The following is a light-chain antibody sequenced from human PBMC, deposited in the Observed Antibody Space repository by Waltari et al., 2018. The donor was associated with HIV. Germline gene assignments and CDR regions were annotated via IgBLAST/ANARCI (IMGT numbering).Light chain of an antibody. CDR1: QSVTSGY. CDR3: QQYSSSPIT. Sequence: ELVLTQSPGTLSLSPGERATLSCRASQSVTSGYLAWYQQKRGQAPRHVIYAASSRANGIPGRFSGSGSGTDFTLTISRLGPEEFAVYYCQQYSSSPITFGQGTRLEMK. CDR2: AAS. V-gene: IGKV3-20*01. J-gene: IGKJ5*01.